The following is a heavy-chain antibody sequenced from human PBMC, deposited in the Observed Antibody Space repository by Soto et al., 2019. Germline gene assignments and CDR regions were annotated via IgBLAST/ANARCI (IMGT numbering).Heavy chain of an antibody. Sequence: GGSLRLSCAASGFTFSNAWMNWVRQAPGKGLEWVGRIKSKTDGGTTDYAAPVKGRFTISRDDSKNTLYLQMNSLKTEDTAVYYCTTDLGDYDFWSGYLPFDDWGQGTRVTVAS. CDR3: TTDLGDYDFWSGYLPFDD. D-gene: IGHD3-3*01. CDR2: IKSKTDGGTT. J-gene: IGHJ4*02. CDR1: GFTFSNAW. V-gene: IGHV3-15*07.